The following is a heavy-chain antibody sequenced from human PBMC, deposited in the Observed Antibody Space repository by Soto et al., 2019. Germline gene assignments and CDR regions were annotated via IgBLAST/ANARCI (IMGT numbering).Heavy chain of an antibody. CDR2: ISTSGSTI. CDR3: ARELAAAGSFDY. CDR1: GFTSSRYE. J-gene: IGHJ4*02. Sequence: PGGSLRLSCAASGFTSSRYEMNWVRQAPGKGLEWISYISTSGSTIYYADSVKGRFTISRDNAKNSLYLQMNSLRAGDTAVYYCARELAAAGSFDYWGQGTLVTVSS. D-gene: IGHD6-13*01. V-gene: IGHV3-48*03.